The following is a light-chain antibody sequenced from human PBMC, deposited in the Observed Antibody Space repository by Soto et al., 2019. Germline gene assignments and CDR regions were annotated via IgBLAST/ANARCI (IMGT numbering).Light chain of an antibody. CDR1: QGISSY. CDR3: QQLNTYPIT. J-gene: IGKJ5*01. CDR2: GAS. V-gene: IGKV1-9*01. Sequence: IQLTQSPSSLSASVGDRVTITCRASQGISSYLAWYQQKPGKAPKLLIYGASTLEGGVPFRFSGSGSGTDFTLTISSLQPEDFATYYSQQLNTYPITFGQGTRLEIK.